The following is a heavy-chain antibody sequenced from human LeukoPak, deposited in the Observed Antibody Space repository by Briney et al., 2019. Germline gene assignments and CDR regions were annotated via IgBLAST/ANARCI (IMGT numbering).Heavy chain of an antibody. CDR1: GFTVSSNY. J-gene: IGHJ4*02. CDR2: IYSGGST. CDR3: AEDGVVVTSPFDY. Sequence: GGSLRLSCAASGFTVSSNYMSWVRQAPGKGLEWVSVIYSGGSTYYADSVKGRFTISRDNSKNTLYLQMNSLRAEDTAVYYCAEDGVVVTSPFDYWGQGTLVTVSS. D-gene: IGHD2-21*02. V-gene: IGHV3-53*01.